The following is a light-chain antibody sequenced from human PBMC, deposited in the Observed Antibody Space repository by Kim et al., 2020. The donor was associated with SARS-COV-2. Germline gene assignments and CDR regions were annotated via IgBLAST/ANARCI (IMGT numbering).Light chain of an antibody. CDR1: QSISGW. CDR3: HHLGT. V-gene: IGKV1-5*01. CDR2: HAS. Sequence: DFHMTQSPPTVSASVGDRVTITCRASQSISGWLAWYQQKPGTAPKLLIYHASSLQSGVPSRFSGSASGTEFTLTISSLQPDDFATYCIHHLGTFGLGAKVYIK. J-gene: IGKJ3*01.